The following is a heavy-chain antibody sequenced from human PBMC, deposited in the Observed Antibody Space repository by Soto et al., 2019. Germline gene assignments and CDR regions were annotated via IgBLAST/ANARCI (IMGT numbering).Heavy chain of an antibody. CDR2: IYSGGST. CDR3: ARVSRKTTVDGDYSYGMDV. J-gene: IGHJ6*02. CDR1: GFTVSSNY. V-gene: IGHV3-53*01. D-gene: IGHD4-17*01. Sequence: EVQLVESGGGLIQPGGSLRLSCVASGFTVSSNYMNWVRQAPGKGLEWVSLIYSGGSTYYADSVKGRFTISRDNSKNALYLQMNSLRAEATAVYYCARVSRKTTVDGDYSYGMDVWGQGTTVIVSS.